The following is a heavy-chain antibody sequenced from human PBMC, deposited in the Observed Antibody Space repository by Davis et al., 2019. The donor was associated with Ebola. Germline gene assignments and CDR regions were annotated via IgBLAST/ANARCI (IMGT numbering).Heavy chain of an antibody. D-gene: IGHD3-10*01. CDR2: ISSSGSTI. Sequence: PGGSLRLSCAASGFTFSSYEMNWVRQAPGKGLEWVSYISSSGSTIYYADSVKGRFTISRDNAKNSLYLQMNSLRAEDTAVYYCACYGSGSYYNYYYYYGMDVWGQGTTVTVSS. J-gene: IGHJ6*02. V-gene: IGHV3-48*03. CDR3: ACYGSGSYYNYYYYYGMDV. CDR1: GFTFSSYE.